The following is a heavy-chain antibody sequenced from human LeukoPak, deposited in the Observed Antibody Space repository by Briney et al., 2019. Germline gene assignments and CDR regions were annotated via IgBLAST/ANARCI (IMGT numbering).Heavy chain of an antibody. D-gene: IGHD3-9*01. J-gene: IGHJ4*02. CDR2: INPNSGGT. V-gene: IGHV1-2*02. CDR3: ASNPNYDILTGWVY. Sequence: ASVKVSCKASGYAFTGYYMHWVRQAPGQGLEWMGWINPNSGGTNYAQKFQGRVTMTRDTSISTAYMELSRLRSDDTAVYYCASNPNYDILTGWVYWGQGTLVTVSS. CDR1: GYAFTGYY.